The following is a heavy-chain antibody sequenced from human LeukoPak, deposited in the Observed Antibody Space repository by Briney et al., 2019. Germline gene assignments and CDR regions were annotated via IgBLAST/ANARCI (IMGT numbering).Heavy chain of an antibody. J-gene: IGHJ4*02. Sequence: SETLSLTCTVSGGSISSFYYTWIRQPPGKGLEWIGYIDSSGITSYNSSLNSRVTISLDTSQNQFSLKLNSVTAAGTAVYYCATVASGWYPDYWGQGALVTVAS. D-gene: IGHD6-19*01. V-gene: IGHV4-59*01. CDR1: GGSISSFY. CDR2: IDSSGIT. CDR3: ATVASGWYPDY.